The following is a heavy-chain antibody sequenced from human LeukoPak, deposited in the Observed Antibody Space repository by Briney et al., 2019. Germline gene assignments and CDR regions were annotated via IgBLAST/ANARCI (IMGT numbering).Heavy chain of an antibody. CDR2: IYVTGT. D-gene: IGHD3-16*02. Sequence: SETLSLTCTVSGGSIGTYYWSWIRQSPGKGLEWIGYIYVTGTRYNPYLPSRVTISVDTSRNQFFLKMSSVTAADTAVYYCARHIGGGIEDMDVWGKGTKVTVSS. V-gene: IGHV4-59*08. CDR1: GGSIGTYY. J-gene: IGHJ6*03. CDR3: ARHIGGGIEDMDV.